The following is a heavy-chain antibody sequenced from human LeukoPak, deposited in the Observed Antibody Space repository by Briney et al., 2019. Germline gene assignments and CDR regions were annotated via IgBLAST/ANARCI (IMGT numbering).Heavy chain of an antibody. CDR2: IYSGGST. Sequence: GGSLRLSCAASGFTVSSNYMSWVRQAPWKGLEWVSVIYSGGSTYYADSVKGRFTISRDNSKNTLYLQMNSLRAEDTAVYYCARAPNYDSSGYGFDYWGQGTLVTVSS. J-gene: IGHJ4*02. D-gene: IGHD3-22*01. CDR3: ARAPNYDSSGYGFDY. V-gene: IGHV3-53*01. CDR1: GFTVSSNY.